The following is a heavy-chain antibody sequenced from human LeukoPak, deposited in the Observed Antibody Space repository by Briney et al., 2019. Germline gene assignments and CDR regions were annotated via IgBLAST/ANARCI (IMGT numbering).Heavy chain of an antibody. CDR1: GFTFTSDA. J-gene: IGHJ5*02. D-gene: IGHD6-19*01. CDR3: AKCSTSAYTTGWCNWIDP. Sequence: GGSLRLSCVASGFTFTSDAMNWVRQAPGKGLEWVSSTVSRGTTQYADSVKGRFTVSRDTSKNTLYLQMNSLRADDTAVYYCAKCSTSAYTTGWCNWIDPWGRGTLVTVSS. CDR2: TVSRGTT. V-gene: IGHV3-23*01.